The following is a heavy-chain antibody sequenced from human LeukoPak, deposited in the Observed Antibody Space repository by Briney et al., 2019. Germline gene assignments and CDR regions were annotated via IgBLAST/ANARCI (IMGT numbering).Heavy chain of an antibody. J-gene: IGHJ4*02. CDR3: ARVTASTHPLVDY. CDR2: INPNSGGT. V-gene: IGHV1-2*02. Sequence: GASVKVSCKASGYTFTGYYMHWLRQAPGQGLEWMGWINPNSGGTNYAQKFQGRVTMTRDTSISTAYMELSRLRSDDTAVYYCARVTASTHPLVDYWGQGTLVTVSS. D-gene: IGHD3-16*01. CDR1: GYTFTGYY.